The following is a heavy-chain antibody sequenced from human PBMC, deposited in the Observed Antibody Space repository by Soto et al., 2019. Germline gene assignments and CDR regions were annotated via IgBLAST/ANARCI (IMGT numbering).Heavy chain of an antibody. Sequence: PPGKGLERIGSIFYSGSTSYNPSPKSRVTISVDTSKNQFSLKLSSVTAADTAVYYCARHLTYFCHASGGIHFTFSGSAFLLNRSTDL. D-gene: IGHD3-3*01. CDR2: IFYSGST. CDR3: ARHLTYFCHASGGIHFTFSGSAFLLNRSTDL. J-gene: IGHJ2*01. V-gene: IGHV4-39*01.